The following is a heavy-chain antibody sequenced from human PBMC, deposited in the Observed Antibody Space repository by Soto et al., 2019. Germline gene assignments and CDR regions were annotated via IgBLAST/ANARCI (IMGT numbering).Heavy chain of an antibody. CDR3: AREGIRYSGYDSYFDY. Sequence: GGSLRLSCAASGFTFSSYGMHWVRQAPGKGLEWVAVIWYDGSNKYYADSVKGRFTISRDNSKNTLYLQMNSLRAEDTAVYYCAREGIRYSGYDSYFDYWGQGTLVTVSS. D-gene: IGHD5-12*01. V-gene: IGHV3-33*01. J-gene: IGHJ4*02. CDR2: IWYDGSNK. CDR1: GFTFSSYG.